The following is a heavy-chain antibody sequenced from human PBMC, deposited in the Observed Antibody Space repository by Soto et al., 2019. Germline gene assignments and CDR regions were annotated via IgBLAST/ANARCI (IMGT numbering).Heavy chain of an antibody. CDR3: ARHEVTMTYYFDY. CDR1: GGSISSYY. CDR2: IYYSGST. D-gene: IGHD3-22*01. Sequence: SETLSLTCTVSGGSISSYYWSWIRQPPGKGLEWIGYIYYSGSTNYNPSLKSRVTLSVDTSKNQFSLKLSSVTAADTAVYYCARHEVTMTYYFDYWGQGTLVTVSS. J-gene: IGHJ4*02. V-gene: IGHV4-59*08.